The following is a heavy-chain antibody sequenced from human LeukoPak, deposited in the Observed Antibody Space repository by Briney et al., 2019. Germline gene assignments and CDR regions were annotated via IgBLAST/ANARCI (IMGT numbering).Heavy chain of an antibody. Sequence: ASVKVSCKASGYTFTSYYMHWVRQAPGQGLEWMEIINPSGGSTSYAQKFQGRVTMTRDTSTSTVYMELSSLRSEDTAVYYCARGCRVYDFWSGYYRAGDYYYGMDVWGQGTTVTVSS. CDR2: INPSGGST. D-gene: IGHD3-3*01. V-gene: IGHV1-46*01. J-gene: IGHJ6*02. CDR1: GYTFTSYY. CDR3: ARGCRVYDFWSGYYRAGDYYYGMDV.